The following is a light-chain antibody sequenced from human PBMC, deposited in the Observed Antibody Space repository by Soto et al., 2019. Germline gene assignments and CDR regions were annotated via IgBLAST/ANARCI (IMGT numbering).Light chain of an antibody. CDR1: QSISSW. V-gene: IGKV1-5*03. Sequence: DIQMTQSPSTLSASVGDRVTITCRASQSISSWLAWYQQKPGKAPKLLIYKATSLESGVPSRFSGSGSGTEFTLTISSLQPDDFATYYCQQYNSFTWTFGQGNNVEIK. J-gene: IGKJ1*01. CDR2: KAT. CDR3: QQYNSFTWT.